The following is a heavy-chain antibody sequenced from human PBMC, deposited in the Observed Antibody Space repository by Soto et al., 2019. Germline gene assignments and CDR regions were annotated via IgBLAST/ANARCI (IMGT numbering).Heavy chain of an antibody. D-gene: IGHD6-19*01. CDR3: ATDSRYSSGWCFDY. CDR2: MNPNSGNT. J-gene: IGHJ4*01. CDR1: GYTFTSYD. Sequence: ASVKVSCKASGYTFTSYDMNWVRQATGQGFEYLGWMNPNSGNTGYAKKFQGRVTMTRDTSMSTAYMELSSLRSEDTAVYYCATDSRYSSGWCFDYWGRGTLVTVSS. V-gene: IGHV1-8*01.